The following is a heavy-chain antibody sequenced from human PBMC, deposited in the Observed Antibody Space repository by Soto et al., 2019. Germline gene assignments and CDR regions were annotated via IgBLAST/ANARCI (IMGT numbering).Heavy chain of an antibody. Sequence: PSETLSLTCTVSGGSISSSSYYWGWIRQPPGKGLEWIGSIYYSGSTYYNPSLKSRVTISVDTSKNQFSLKLSSVTAADTAVYFCARHVSGRDTAMVYWFDPWGQGTLVTVSS. CDR1: GGSISSSSYY. D-gene: IGHD5-18*01. CDR2: IYYSGST. V-gene: IGHV4-39*01. CDR3: ARHVSGRDTAMVYWFDP. J-gene: IGHJ5*02.